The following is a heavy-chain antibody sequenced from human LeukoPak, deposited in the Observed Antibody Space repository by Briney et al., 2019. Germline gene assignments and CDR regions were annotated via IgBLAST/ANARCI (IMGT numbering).Heavy chain of an antibody. V-gene: IGHV3-53*05. D-gene: IGHD3-22*01. CDR3: AKDKYYDSSGYSDY. Sequence: GGSLRLSCAASGFTVSSNYMSWVRQAPGKGLEWVSVIYSGGSTYYADSVKGRFTISRDNSKNTLYLQMNSLRAEDTALYYCAKDKYYDSSGYSDYWGQGTLVTVSS. J-gene: IGHJ4*02. CDR2: IYSGGST. CDR1: GFTVSSNY.